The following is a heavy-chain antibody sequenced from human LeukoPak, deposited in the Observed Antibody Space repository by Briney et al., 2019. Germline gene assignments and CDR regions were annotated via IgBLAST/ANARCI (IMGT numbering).Heavy chain of an antibody. J-gene: IGHJ4*02. D-gene: IGHD3-22*01. CDR1: GFAFSSYI. Sequence: GGSLRLSCAASGFAFSSYIMNWVRQAPGKGLEWVSYISSSSGTIFYADSVKGRFTISRDNSKNTLYLQMNSLRAEDTAVYYCAGRYDSSGYPLHWGQGTLVTVSS. CDR3: AGRYDSSGYPLH. CDR2: ISSSSGTI. V-gene: IGHV3-48*01.